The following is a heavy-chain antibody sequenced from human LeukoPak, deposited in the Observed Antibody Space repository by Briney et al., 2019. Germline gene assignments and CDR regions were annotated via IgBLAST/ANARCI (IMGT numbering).Heavy chain of an antibody. CDR1: GFTFSSYA. J-gene: IGHJ3*02. CDR3: AKVDVSYYDFWSGYPEPGAFDI. V-gene: IGHV3-23*01. Sequence: GGSLRLSCAASGFTFSSYAMSWVRQAPGKGLEWVSAISGSGGSTYYADSVKGRFTISRDNSKNTLYLQMNSLRAEDTAVYYCAKVDVSYYDFWSGYPEPGAFDIWGQGTMVTVSS. D-gene: IGHD3-3*01. CDR2: ISGSGGST.